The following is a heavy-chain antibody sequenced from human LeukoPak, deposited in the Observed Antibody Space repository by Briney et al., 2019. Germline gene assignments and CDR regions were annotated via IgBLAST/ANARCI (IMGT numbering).Heavy chain of an antibody. CDR1: GYTFTSYY. CDR3: ARDPPEDQLLLNAFDI. Sequence: SVKVSCKASGYTFTSYYMHWVRQAPGQGLEWMGGIIPIFGTANYAQKFQGRVTITADESTSTVYMELSSLRSEDTAVYYCARDPPEDQLLLNAFDIWGQGTMVTVSS. J-gene: IGHJ3*02. CDR2: IIPIFGTA. D-gene: IGHD2-2*01. V-gene: IGHV1-69*13.